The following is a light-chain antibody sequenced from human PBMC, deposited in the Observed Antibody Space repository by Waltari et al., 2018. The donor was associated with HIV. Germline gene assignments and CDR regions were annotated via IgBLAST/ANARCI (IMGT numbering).Light chain of an antibody. CDR1: SRYVGSYHY. CDR3: CSYAGMYTWV. J-gene: IGLJ3*02. CDR2: DVS. V-gene: IGLV2-11*01. Sequence: QSSLTQPRSVSGSPGQSVTISCSGTSRYVGSYHYVSWYQPHPGKAPKVMIYDVSQRPSGVPDRFSGSKSGKTASLTISGLQAEDEADYYCCSYAGMYTWVFGGGTKLTVL.